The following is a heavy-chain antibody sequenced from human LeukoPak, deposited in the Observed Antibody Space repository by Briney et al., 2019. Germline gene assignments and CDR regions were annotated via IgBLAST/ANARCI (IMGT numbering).Heavy chain of an antibody. CDR1: GGSISSYY. CDR3: ARLHYGGNYGYYYYMDV. V-gene: IGHV4-4*07. D-gene: IGHD4-23*01. CDR2: IYTSGTT. Sequence: SETLSLTCTVSGGSISSYYWSWIRQPAGKGLEWIGRIYTSGTTHYNPSLKSRVTMSVDTSKNQFSLKLSSVTAADTAVYYCARLHYGGNYGYYYYMDVWGKGTTVTISS. J-gene: IGHJ6*03.